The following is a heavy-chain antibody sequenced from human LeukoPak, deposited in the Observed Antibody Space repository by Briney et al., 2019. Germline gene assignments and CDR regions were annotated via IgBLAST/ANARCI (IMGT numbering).Heavy chain of an antibody. Sequence: GGSLRLSCAASGFTFSSYAMTWVRQAPGKGLEWVGRIKSKTDGETTDYGAPVKGRFTISRDDSKNTLYLQMNSLKTEDTAVYYCATRAFYYGLDVWGQGTTVTVSS. CDR1: GFTFSSYA. CDR2: IKSKTDGETT. CDR3: ATRAFYYGLDV. V-gene: IGHV3-15*01. J-gene: IGHJ6*02.